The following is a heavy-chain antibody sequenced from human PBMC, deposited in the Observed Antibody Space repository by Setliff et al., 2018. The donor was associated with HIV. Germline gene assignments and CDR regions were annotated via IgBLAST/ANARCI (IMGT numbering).Heavy chain of an antibody. CDR2: IYHTGST. CDR1: GGSINSTSYY. CDR3: ARSNLEPTSRLFDP. Sequence: SETLSLTCTVSGGSINSTSYYWGWIRQPPGNGLEWIGSIYHTGSTYYKPSLKSRVTISVDTSKNQFSLKLSSVTAADTAVYYCARSNLEPTSRLFDPWGPGTLVTVSS. D-gene: IGHD1-1*01. J-gene: IGHJ5*02. V-gene: IGHV4-39*07.